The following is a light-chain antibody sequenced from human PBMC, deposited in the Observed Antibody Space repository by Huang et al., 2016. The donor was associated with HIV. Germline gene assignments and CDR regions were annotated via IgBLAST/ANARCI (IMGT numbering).Light chain of an antibody. Sequence: DIQMTQSPSSLSASVGDRVTVTCRASQGISKYLAWFQQKPGKAPKSLIYSESTLQTGVPSRFSGSGSGTDFTLTISGLQPDDSATYYCHQYYSFPYTFGQGTKLDIK. V-gene: IGKV1-16*01. CDR2: SES. CDR1: QGISKY. CDR3: HQYYSFPYT. J-gene: IGKJ2*01.